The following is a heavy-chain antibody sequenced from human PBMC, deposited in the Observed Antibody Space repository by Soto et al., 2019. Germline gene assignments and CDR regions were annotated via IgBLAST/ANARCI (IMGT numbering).Heavy chain of an antibody. CDR2: INPNSGGT. Sequence: ASVKVSCKASGYTFTGYYMHWVRQAPGQGLEWMGWINPNSGGTNYAQKFQGWVTMTRDTSISTAYMELSRLRSDDTAVYYCARGPAYYYDSSGYRSRPYYFDYWGQGTLVNVSS. V-gene: IGHV1-2*04. CDR3: ARGPAYYYDSSGYRSRPYYFDY. J-gene: IGHJ4*02. CDR1: GYTFTGYY. D-gene: IGHD3-22*01.